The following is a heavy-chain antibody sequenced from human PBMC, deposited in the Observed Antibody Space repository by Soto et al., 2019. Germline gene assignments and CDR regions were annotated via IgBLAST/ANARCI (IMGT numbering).Heavy chain of an antibody. CDR1: GYTFTSYA. J-gene: IGHJ3*02. CDR3: ARAAEGFMVLMVYATGGAFDI. V-gene: IGHV1-3*01. CDR2: INAGNGNT. D-gene: IGHD2-8*01. Sequence: SVKVSCKASGYTFTSYAMHWVRQAPGQRLEWMGWINAGNGNTKYSQKFQGRVTITRDTSASTAYMELSSLRSEDTAVYYCARAAEGFMVLMVYATGGAFDIWGKGKMFTV.